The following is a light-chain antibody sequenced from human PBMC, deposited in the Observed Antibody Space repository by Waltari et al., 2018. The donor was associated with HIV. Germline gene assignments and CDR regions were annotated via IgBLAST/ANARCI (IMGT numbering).Light chain of an antibody. CDR2: DET. CDR1: FGKYS. V-gene: IGLV3-21*02. Sequence: SYVLTRAPSVSLAPGQPATPPCRAFGKYSLRGYRQKPGRAPDLVVCDETDRFSGTPARMAGANSGNRATLTISSVEAGDEAVYYCQVWDRSYKEAVFGGGT. CDR3: QVWDRSYKEAV. J-gene: IGLJ2*01.